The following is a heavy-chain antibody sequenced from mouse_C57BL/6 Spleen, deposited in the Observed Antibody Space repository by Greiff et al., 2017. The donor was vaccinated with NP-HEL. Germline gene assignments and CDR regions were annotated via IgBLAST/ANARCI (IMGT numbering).Heavy chain of an antibody. J-gene: IGHJ2*01. CDR3: ARSRGTVVAPDY. Sequence: QVQLQQSGAELAKPGASVKLSCKASGYTFTSYWMHWVKQRPGQGLEWIGYINPSSGYTKYNQKFKVKATLTADKSSSTAYMQLSSLTYEDSAVYYCARSRGTVVAPDYWGQGTTLTVSS. D-gene: IGHD1-1*01. CDR2: INPSSGYT. V-gene: IGHV1-7*01. CDR1: GYTFTSYW.